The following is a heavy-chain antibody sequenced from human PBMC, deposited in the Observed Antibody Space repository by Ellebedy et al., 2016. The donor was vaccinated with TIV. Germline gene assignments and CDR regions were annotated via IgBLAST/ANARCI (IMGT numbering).Heavy chain of an antibody. D-gene: IGHD6-19*01. CDR2: ISSHGQTT. V-gene: IGHV3-30*18. Sequence: GESLKISCAASGFRFSTHGMHWVRQAPDKGLEWVAVISSHGQTTYYADSVKGRFTISRDNSKDTLDLQMNSLRPEDTAVYYCTKEGAEAGRPAYLSYDHWGQGTLVTVSS. CDR3: TKEGAEAGRPAYLSYDH. CDR1: GFRFSTHG. J-gene: IGHJ4*02.